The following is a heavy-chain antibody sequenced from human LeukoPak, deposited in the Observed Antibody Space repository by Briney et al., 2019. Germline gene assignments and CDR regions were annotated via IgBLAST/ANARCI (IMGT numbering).Heavy chain of an antibody. D-gene: IGHD3-3*02. CDR3: ARQRADRIFGVVMGFGLDY. Sequence: KTSETLSLTCTVSGGPFSSYYWSWIRQPPGKGLEWIGYIYYTGSADYNPSLKSRVTMSVDTSKSQFSLKLSSVTAADTAVYYCARQRADRIFGVVMGFGLDYWGRGTLVTVSS. V-gene: IGHV4-59*12. CDR1: GGPFSSYY. J-gene: IGHJ4*02. CDR2: IYYTGSA.